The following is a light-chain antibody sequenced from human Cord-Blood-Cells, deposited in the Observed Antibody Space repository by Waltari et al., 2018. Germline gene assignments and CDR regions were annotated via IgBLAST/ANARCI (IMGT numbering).Light chain of an antibody. CDR2: EVS. J-gene: IGLJ2*01. CDR3: SSYAGSNNLQV. Sequence: QSALTQPPSASGSPGQSVTISCTGTSSDVGGYNYVSWYQQHPGKAPKLMIYEVSKRPSGVPDRCSGSKSGNTASLTVSGRQAEDEADYYCSSYAGSNNLQVFGGGTKLTVL. CDR1: SSDVGGYNY. V-gene: IGLV2-8*01.